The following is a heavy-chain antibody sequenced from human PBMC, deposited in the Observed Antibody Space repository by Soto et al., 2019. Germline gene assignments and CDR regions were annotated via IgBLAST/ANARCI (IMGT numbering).Heavy chain of an antibody. D-gene: IGHD6-6*01. CDR2: INHSGRT. CDR3: AREYSSAYYFDY. Sequence: QVQLQQWGAGLLKPSGTLSLTCAVYGGSFNSFYWSWIRQAPGTGLEWIGEINHSGRTNYNPSLKRRGTIVVDPAKNQVSLNLTSVTAADTAVYYCAREYSSAYYFDYWGQGTLVTVAS. V-gene: IGHV4-34*02. J-gene: IGHJ4*02. CDR1: GGSFNSFY.